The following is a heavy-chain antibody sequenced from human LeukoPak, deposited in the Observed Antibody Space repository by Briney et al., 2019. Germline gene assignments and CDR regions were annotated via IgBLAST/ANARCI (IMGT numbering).Heavy chain of an antibody. Sequence: ASVKVSCKASGYTFTDYYIHWVRQAPGQGLEWMGWINPNSGGTNFGDKFQGRVAMTRDTPISAAYMQLSRLRSDDTAVYFCARGAAAGAHYYYYYMDVWGKGTTVTVS. CDR3: ARGAAAGAHYYYYYMDV. CDR2: INPNSGGT. J-gene: IGHJ6*03. D-gene: IGHD6-13*01. V-gene: IGHV1-2*02. CDR1: GYTFTDYY.